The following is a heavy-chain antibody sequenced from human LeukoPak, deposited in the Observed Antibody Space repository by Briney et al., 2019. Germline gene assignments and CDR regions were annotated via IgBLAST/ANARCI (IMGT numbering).Heavy chain of an antibody. Sequence: PSETLSLTCTVSGGSISSYYWSWIRQPPGKGLEWIGYIYYSGSTNYNPSLKSRVTISVDTSKNQFSLKLSSVTAADTAVYYCARDCSGISTGYNWFDPWGQGTLVTVSS. V-gene: IGHV4-59*01. CDR2: IYYSGST. D-gene: IGHD1-26*01. J-gene: IGHJ5*02. CDR3: ARDCSGISTGYNWFDP. CDR1: GGSISSYY.